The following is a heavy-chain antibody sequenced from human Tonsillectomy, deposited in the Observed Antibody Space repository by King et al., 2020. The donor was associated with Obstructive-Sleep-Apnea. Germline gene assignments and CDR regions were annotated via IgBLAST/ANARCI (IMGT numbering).Heavy chain of an antibody. CDR1: AYSFSGDY. V-gene: IGHV1-2*02. CDR3: ASRARFGELLGY. D-gene: IGHD3-10*01. J-gene: IGHJ4*02. CDR2: INPHSGGT. Sequence: QLVQSGAEVKKPGASVKVSCKASAYSFSGDYLHWVRQAPGQGLEWMGRINPHSGGTNYEQKFQGRVAMTRDTSISTAYLELSRLRSDDTAVYYCASRARFGELLGYWGQGTLVTVSS.